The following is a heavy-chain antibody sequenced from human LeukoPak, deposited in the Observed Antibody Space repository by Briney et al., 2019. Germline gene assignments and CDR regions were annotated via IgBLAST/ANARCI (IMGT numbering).Heavy chain of an antibody. CDR3: ARGFEYSSP. V-gene: IGHV3-21*01. Sequence: PGGSLRLSCAASGFTLSSYSMNWVRQAPGKGLEWVSSISGSSSYIYYADSVKGRFTISRDNAKSSLYLQMNSLRAEDTAVYYCARGFEYSSPWGQGTLVTVSS. CDR2: ISGSSSYI. CDR1: GFTLSSYS. D-gene: IGHD6-6*01. J-gene: IGHJ5*02.